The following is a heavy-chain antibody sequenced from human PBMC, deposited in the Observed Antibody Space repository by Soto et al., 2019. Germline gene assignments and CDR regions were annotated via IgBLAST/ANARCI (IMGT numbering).Heavy chain of an antibody. CDR3: ASDTTPSL. J-gene: IGHJ4*02. CDR2: VYYSGRT. Sequence: QVQLQESGPGLVKPSETLSLTCTVSGASISSYYWSWIRQPPGKGLEWIGYVYYSGRTNYNPSLKXXVXXSVDTSKNQFSLKLSSVTAADTAMYYCASDTTPSLWGQGTLGTVSS. V-gene: IGHV4-59*01. CDR1: GASISSYY. D-gene: IGHD1-1*01.